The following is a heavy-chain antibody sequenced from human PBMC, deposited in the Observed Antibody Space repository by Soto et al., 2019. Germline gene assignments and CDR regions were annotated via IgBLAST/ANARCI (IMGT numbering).Heavy chain of an antibody. CDR2: INPNSGGT. V-gene: IGHV1-2*04. J-gene: IGHJ6*02. CDR1: GYTFTGYY. Sequence: ASVKVSCKASGYTFTGYYMRWVRQAPGQGLEWMGWINPNSGGTNYAQKFQGWVTMTRDTSISTAYMELSRLRSDDTAVYYCARVRAVAGRAYYYYGMDVWGQGTTVTVSS. D-gene: IGHD6-19*01. CDR3: ARVRAVAGRAYYYYGMDV.